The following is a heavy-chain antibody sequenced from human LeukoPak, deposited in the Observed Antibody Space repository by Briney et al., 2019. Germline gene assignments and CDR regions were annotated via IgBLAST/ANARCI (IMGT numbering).Heavy chain of an antibody. CDR3: ARGGDVDTAMVYGFDY. CDR1: GYTFTSYY. D-gene: IGHD5-18*01. J-gene: IGHJ4*02. CDR2: INPSGGST. V-gene: IGHV1-46*01. Sequence: ASVKVSCKASGYTFTSYYMHWVRQAPGQGLEWMGIINPSGGSTSYAQKFQGRVTMTRDTSTSTVYMELSSLRSEDTAVYYCARGGDVDTAMVYGFDYWGQGTLVTVSS.